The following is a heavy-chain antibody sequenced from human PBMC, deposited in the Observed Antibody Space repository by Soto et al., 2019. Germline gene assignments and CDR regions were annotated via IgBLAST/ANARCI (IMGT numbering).Heavy chain of an antibody. CDR3: ASDSTRLAYCGGDCHRTKNDY. J-gene: IGHJ4*02. V-gene: IGHV4-34*01. Sequence: SETLSLTCAVYGGSFSGYYWSWIRQPPWKGLEWIGEINHSGSTNYNPSLKSRVTISVDTSKNQFSLKLSSVTAADTAVYYCASDSTRLAYCGGDCHRTKNDYWGQGTLVTVSS. CDR2: INHSGST. D-gene: IGHD2-21*01. CDR1: GGSFSGYY.